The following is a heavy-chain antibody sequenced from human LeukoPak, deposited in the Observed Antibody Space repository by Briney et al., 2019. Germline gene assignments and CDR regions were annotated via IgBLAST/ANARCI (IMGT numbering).Heavy chain of an antibody. V-gene: IGHV3-30*02. D-gene: IGHD5-12*01. CDR1: GFTFSSYG. Sequence: GGSLRLSCAASGFTFSSYGMHWVRQAPGKGLEWVAFIRYDGNDGTNKYYADSVKGRFTISRDNSKNTLYLQMNSLRAEDTAVHYCAKDNVKVTTIRRVPHYMDVWGKGTTVTISS. CDR3: AKDNVKVTTIRRVPHYMDV. CDR2: IRYDGNDGTNK. J-gene: IGHJ6*03.